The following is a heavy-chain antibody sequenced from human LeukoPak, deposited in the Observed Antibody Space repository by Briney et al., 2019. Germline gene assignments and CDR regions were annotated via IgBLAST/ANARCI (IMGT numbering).Heavy chain of an antibody. D-gene: IGHD5-24*01. CDR2: IYYSGST. CDR3: ARADRRDGYTKRGNYFDY. Sequence: PSETLSLTCTVSGGSISSYYWSWIRQPPGKGLEWIGYIYYSGSTNYNPSLKSRVTISVDTSKNQFSLKLSSVTAADTAVYYCARADRRDGYTKRGNYFDYWGQGTLVTVSS. J-gene: IGHJ4*02. CDR1: GGSISSYY. V-gene: IGHV4-59*01.